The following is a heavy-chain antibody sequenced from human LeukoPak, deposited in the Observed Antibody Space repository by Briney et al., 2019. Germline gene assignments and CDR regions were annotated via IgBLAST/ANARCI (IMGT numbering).Heavy chain of an antibody. CDR2: INGGSGTT. V-gene: IGHV1-3*01. CDR1: GFTFSSYA. Sequence: EASVKVSCKASGFTFSSYAFHWVRQAPGQSLEWMECINGGSGTTRFSERFQGRVSITRDASATTAYMDLSSLTSEDTAVYFCARGDWRWYFDLWGRGTLVTVSS. D-gene: IGHD2-21*01. CDR3: ARGDWRWYFDL. J-gene: IGHJ2*01.